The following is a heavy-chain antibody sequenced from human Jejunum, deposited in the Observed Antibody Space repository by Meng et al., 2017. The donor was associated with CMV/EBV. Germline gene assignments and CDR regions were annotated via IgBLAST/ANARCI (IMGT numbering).Heavy chain of an antibody. J-gene: IGHJ5*02. V-gene: IGHV4-31*02. D-gene: IGHD6-19*01. CDR3: ARLAAGISWFDP. CDR2: IYHSGST. CDR1: GGSMTSSGYY. Sequence: VSGGSMTSSGYYWSWIRQHPGKGLEWIGYIYHSGSTYYTPSLQSRATISIDTSKNQFSLKLSSVTAADTAVYYCARLAAGISWFDPWGQGSLVTVSS.